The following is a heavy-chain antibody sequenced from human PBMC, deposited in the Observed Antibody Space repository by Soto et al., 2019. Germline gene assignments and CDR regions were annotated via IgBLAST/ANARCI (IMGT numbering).Heavy chain of an antibody. V-gene: IGHV3-23*01. D-gene: IGHD2-15*01. CDR2: ISGSGGST. CDR1: GFTFSSYA. Sequence: EVQLLESGGGLVQPGGSLRLSCAASGFTFSSYAMSWVRQAPGKGLEWVSAISGSGGSTYYADSVKGRFTISRDNSKNTLYLQMNSLRAEDTAVYYCLVVVVAAIPANYYGMDVWGQGTTVTVSS. J-gene: IGHJ6*02. CDR3: LVVVVAAIPANYYGMDV.